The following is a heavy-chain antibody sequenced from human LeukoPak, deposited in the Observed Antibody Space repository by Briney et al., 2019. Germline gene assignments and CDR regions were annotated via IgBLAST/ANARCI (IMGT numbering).Heavy chain of an antibody. D-gene: IGHD3-10*01. CDR2: ITDRGSKI. CDR1: RFIFSDYY. J-gene: IGHJ4*02. V-gene: IGHV3-11*04. Sequence: PGESLRLSCAASRFIFSDYYMGWISQAPGRGLEWVSYITDRGSKIYYTDSVKGRFTMSRDNAKKSLYLQMNSLRAEDTAVYYCARVNSGSYYSDYWGQGTLVTVSS. CDR3: ARVNSGSYYSDY.